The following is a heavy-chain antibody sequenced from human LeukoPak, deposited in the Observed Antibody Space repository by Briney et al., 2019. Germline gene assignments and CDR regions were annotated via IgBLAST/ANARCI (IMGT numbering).Heavy chain of an antibody. J-gene: IGHJ4*02. Sequence: PGGSPRLSCAASGFTFSSYWMSWVRQAPGKGLEWVANIKQDGSEKYYVDSVKGRFTISRDNAKNSLYLQMNSLRAEDTAVYYCATGYSSSLSFFDYWGQGTLVTVSS. CDR1: GFTFSSYW. CDR2: IKQDGSEK. V-gene: IGHV3-7*01. CDR3: ATGYSSSLSFFDY. D-gene: IGHD6-6*01.